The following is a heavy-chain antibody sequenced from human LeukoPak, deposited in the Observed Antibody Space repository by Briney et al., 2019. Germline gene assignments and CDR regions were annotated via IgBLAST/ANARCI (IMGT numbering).Heavy chain of an antibody. D-gene: IGHD2-15*01. CDR1: GFTFSSYS. CDR2: ISSSSSTI. V-gene: IGHV3-48*01. Sequence: PGGSLRLSCAASGFTFSSYSMNWVRQAPGKRLEWVSYISSSSSTIYYADSVKGRFTISRDNAKNSLYLQMNSLRAEDTAVYYCARDGGSSGSGAYYTDVWGKGTTVTVSS. J-gene: IGHJ6*03. CDR3: ARDGGSSGSGAYYTDV.